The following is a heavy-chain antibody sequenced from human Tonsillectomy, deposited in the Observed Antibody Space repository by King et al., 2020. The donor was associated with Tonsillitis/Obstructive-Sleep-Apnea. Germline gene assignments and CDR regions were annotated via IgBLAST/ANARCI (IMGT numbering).Heavy chain of an antibody. CDR1: GGSVSSGSYY. V-gene: IGHV4-61*01. D-gene: IGHD2-2*01. CDR2: IYYSGST. CDR3: ARDRYCSSTSCYPYYFDY. Sequence: PLQESGPGLVKPSETLSLTCTVSGGSVSSGSYYWSWIRQPPGKGLEWIGYIYYSGSTNYNPSLKSRVTISVDTSKNQFSLKLSSVTAADTAVYYCARDRYCSSTSCYPYYFDYWGQGTLVTVSS. J-gene: IGHJ4*02.